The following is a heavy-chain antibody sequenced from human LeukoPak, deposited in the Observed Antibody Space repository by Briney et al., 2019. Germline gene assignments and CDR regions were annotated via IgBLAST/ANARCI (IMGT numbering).Heavy chain of an antibody. V-gene: IGHV1-69*13. J-gene: IGHJ4*02. CDR2: IIPIFGTA. CDR1: GGTFSSYA. Sequence: ASVKGSCKASGGTFSSYAISWVRQAPGQGLEWMGGIIPIFGTANYAQKFQGRVTITADESTSTAYMELSSLRSEDTAVYYCARSRSSRDYFDYWGQGTLVTVSS. CDR3: ARSRSSRDYFDY. D-gene: IGHD6-13*01.